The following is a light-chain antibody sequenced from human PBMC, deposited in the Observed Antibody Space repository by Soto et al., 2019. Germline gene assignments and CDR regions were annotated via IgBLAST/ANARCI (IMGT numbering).Light chain of an antibody. CDR2: DND. V-gene: IGLV1-40*01. CDR1: SSNIGAGYD. Sequence: QSVLTQPPSVSGAPGQRVTISCTGSSSNIGAGYDVHWYQQIPRTAPKLLIYDNDQRPSGVPDRFSGSASGTSASLAISGLQADDEADYYCSAWDDSLNGVVFGGGTQLTVL. J-gene: IGLJ2*01. CDR3: SAWDDSLNGVV.